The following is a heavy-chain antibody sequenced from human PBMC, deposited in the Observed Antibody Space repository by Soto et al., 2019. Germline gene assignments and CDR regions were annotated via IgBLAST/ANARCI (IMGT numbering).Heavy chain of an antibody. Sequence: SVKVSCKASGGTFSSYAISWVRRAPGQGLEWMGGIIPIFGTANYAQKFQGRVTITADESTSTAYMELSSLRSEDTAVYYCASDRGYYDSSGHPIFDYWGQGTLVTVSS. CDR2: IIPIFGTA. CDR1: GGTFSSYA. D-gene: IGHD3-22*01. CDR3: ASDRGYYDSSGHPIFDY. V-gene: IGHV1-69*13. J-gene: IGHJ4*02.